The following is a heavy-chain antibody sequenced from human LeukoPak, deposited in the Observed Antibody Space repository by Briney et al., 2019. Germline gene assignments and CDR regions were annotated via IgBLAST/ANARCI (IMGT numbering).Heavy chain of an antibody. V-gene: IGHV4-30-2*01. CDR2: IYHSGST. CDR3: ARGPLLSYVWESYRHTYYFDY. CDR1: GGSISSGGYS. Sequence: SQTLSLTCAVSGGSISSGGYSWSWIRQPPGKGLEWIGYIYHSGSTYYNPSLKSRVTISADRSKNQFSLKLSSVTAADTAVYYCARGPLLSYVWESYRHTYYFDYWGQGTLVTVSS. J-gene: IGHJ4*02. D-gene: IGHD3-16*02.